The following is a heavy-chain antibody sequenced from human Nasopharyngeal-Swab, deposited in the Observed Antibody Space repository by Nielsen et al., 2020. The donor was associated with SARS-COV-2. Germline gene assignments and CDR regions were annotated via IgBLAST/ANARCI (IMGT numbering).Heavy chain of an antibody. Sequence: GGSLRPSCAASGFTFSGSAMHWVRQAPGKGLEWVGRIRSKANSYATAYAASVKGRFTISRDDSKNTAYLQMNSLKTEDTAVYYCTRLDVAAAGTPDHYWGQGTLVTVSS. CDR2: IRSKANSYAT. J-gene: IGHJ4*02. D-gene: IGHD6-13*01. V-gene: IGHV3-73*01. CDR1: GFTFSGSA. CDR3: TRLDVAAAGTPDHY.